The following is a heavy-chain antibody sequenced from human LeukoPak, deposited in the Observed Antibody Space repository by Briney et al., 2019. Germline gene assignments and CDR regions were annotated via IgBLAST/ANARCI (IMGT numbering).Heavy chain of an antibody. CDR3: ARGRGIAAARGVRP. J-gene: IGHJ5*02. CDR2: IDRSEST. D-gene: IGHD6-13*01. V-gene: IGHV4-34*01. CDR1: GGSINNYY. Sequence: SETLSLTCTVSGGSINNYYWTWIRQPPGKGLEWIGEIDRSESTNYNPSLKSRVTISVDTSKNQFSLKLSSVTAADTAVYYCARGRGIAAARGVRPWGQGTLVTVSS.